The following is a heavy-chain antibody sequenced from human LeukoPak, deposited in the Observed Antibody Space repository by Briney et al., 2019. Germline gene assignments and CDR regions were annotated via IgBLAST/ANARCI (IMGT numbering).Heavy chain of an antibody. CDR3: AKDMYYFDY. CDR2: ISGSGGST. J-gene: IGHJ4*02. V-gene: IGHV3-23*01. D-gene: IGHD3-10*02. CDR1: GFTFSSYA. Sequence: PGGSLRLSCAASGFTFSSYAMNWVRQAPGKGLEWVSTISGSGGSTYYADSVKGRFTIPRDNSKNTLYLQMNSLRAEDTAVYYCAKDMYYFDYWGQGTLVTVSS.